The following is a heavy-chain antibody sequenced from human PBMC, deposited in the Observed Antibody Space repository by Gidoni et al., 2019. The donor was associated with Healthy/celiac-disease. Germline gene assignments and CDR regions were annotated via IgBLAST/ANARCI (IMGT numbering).Heavy chain of an antibody. Sequence: QVQLVESGGGVVQPGRSLRLSCAASGFTFSSYAMHWVRQAPGKGLEWVAVISYDGSNKYYADSVKGRFTISRDNSKNTLYLQMNSLRAEDTAVYYCARGKGKSIAAAANWGVYWGQGTLVTVSS. CDR3: ARGKGKSIAAAANWGVY. V-gene: IGHV3-30-3*01. CDR1: GFTFSSYA. J-gene: IGHJ4*02. D-gene: IGHD6-13*01. CDR2: ISYDGSNK.